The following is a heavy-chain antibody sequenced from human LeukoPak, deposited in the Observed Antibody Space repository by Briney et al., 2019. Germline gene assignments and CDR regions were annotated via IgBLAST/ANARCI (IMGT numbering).Heavy chain of an antibody. CDR3: ARDPRGLEYFDY. CDR2: INHSGST. CDR1: GGSFSGYY. J-gene: IGHJ4*02. Sequence: SETLSLTCAVYGGSFSGYYWSWIRQPPGKGLEWIGEINHSGSTNYNPSLKSRVTISVDTSKNQFSLKLSSATAADTAVYYCARDPRGLEYFDYWGQGTLVTVSS. V-gene: IGHV4-34*01. D-gene: IGHD1-1*01.